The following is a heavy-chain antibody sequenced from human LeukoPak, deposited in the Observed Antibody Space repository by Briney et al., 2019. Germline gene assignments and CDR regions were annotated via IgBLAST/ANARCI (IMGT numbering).Heavy chain of an antibody. CDR2: ICDSI. D-gene: IGHD3-10*01. CDR3: AKDSQGFYAGAWYGEYGMDV. Sequence: GRSLRLSCVASGFPFSSYGMHWVRQAPGKGLEWVSTICDSIEYADSVKGRFTISRDNSKKTVYLQMNSLTAEDAAIYYCAKDSQGFYAGAWYGEYGMDVWGQGTTVTVSS. V-gene: IGHV3-23*01. CDR1: GFPFSSYG. J-gene: IGHJ6*02.